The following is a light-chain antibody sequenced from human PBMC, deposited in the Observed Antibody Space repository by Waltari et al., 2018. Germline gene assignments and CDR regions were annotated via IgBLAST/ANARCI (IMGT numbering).Light chain of an antibody. V-gene: IGKV1-33*01. Sequence: DIQMTQSPSSLPASVGDRVTITCQASQDISNYLNWYQQKPGKAPKLLIYDASNLETGFPSRFSGSGSGTDFTFTISSLQPEDIATYYCQQYDNLPPYTFGQGTKLEIK. CDR2: DAS. J-gene: IGKJ2*01. CDR1: QDISNY. CDR3: QQYDNLPPYT.